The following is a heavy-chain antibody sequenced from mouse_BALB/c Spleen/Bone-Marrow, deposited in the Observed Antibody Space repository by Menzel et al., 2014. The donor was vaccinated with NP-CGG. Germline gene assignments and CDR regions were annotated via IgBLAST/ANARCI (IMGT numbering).Heavy chain of an antibody. J-gene: IGHJ4*01. V-gene: IGHV5-17*02. D-gene: IGHD2-4*01. Sequence: EVKLVESGGGLVQPGGSRKVSCAASGFTFSSFGMHWVRQAPEKGLEWVAYISSGSSTIYYADTVKGRFTISRDNPKNALFLQMTSLRSEDTAMYYCARSTMITTRYYYAMDYWGQGTSVTVSS. CDR2: ISSGSSTI. CDR1: GFTFSSFG. CDR3: ARSTMITTRYYYAMDY.